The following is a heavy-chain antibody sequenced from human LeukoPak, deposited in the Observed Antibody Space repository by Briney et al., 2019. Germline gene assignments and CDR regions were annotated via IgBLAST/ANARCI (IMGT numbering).Heavy chain of an antibody. CDR3: ARVRGAARRPYDY. D-gene: IGHD6-6*01. CDR1: GGSFSGYY. CDR2: INPSGSH. J-gene: IGHJ4*02. V-gene: IGHV4-34*01. Sequence: SETLSLTCAVYGGSFSGYYWSWIRQPPGKGLEWIGEINPSGSHNYNPSLKSRVTISVDTSKNQFSLKLSSVTAADTAVYYCARVRGAARRPYDYWGQGTLVTVSS.